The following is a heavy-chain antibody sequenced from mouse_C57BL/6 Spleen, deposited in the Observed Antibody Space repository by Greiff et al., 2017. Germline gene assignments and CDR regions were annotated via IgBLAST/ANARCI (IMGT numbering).Heavy chain of an antibody. Sequence: VQLQQSDAELVKPGASVKISCKVSGYTFTDHTIHWMKQRPEQGLEWIGYIYPRDGSTKYNEKFKGKATLTADKSSSTAYMQLNSLTSEDSAVYFCARGRVDYGSSYYAMDYWGQGTSVTVSS. CDR2: IYPRDGST. CDR1: GYTFTDHT. J-gene: IGHJ4*01. V-gene: IGHV1-78*01. D-gene: IGHD1-1*01. CDR3: ARGRVDYGSSYYAMDY.